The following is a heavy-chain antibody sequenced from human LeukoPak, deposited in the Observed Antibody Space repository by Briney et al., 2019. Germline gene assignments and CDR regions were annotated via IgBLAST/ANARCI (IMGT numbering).Heavy chain of an antibody. CDR3: ARVCGYSHGYFDY. V-gene: IGHV3-33*05. J-gene: IGHJ4*02. D-gene: IGHD5-18*01. CDR2: ILYDGTNK. CDR1: GFTFSSYD. Sequence: GGSLRLSCAASGFTFSSYDMHWVRQAPGKGLEWVAVILYDGTNKYYADSVKGRFTISRDNSKHTLSLQMNSLRAEDTAVYYCARVCGYSHGYFDYWGQGTLVTVSS.